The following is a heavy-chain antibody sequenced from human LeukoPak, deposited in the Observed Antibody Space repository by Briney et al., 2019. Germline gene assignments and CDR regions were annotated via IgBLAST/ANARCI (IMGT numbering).Heavy chain of an antibody. Sequence: AASVKVSCKASGYTFTSYYMHWVRQAPGQGLEWMGIINPSGGSTSYAQKFQGRVTMTRDTSTSTVYMELSSLRSEDTAVYYCASNEYCGGDCYSQNWFDPWGQGTLVTVSS. V-gene: IGHV1-46*01. CDR2: INPSGGST. CDR3: ASNEYCGGDCYSQNWFDP. CDR1: GYTFTSYY. J-gene: IGHJ5*02. D-gene: IGHD2-21*02.